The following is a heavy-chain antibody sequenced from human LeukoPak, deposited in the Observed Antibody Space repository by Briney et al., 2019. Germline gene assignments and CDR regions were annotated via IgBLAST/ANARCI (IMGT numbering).Heavy chain of an antibody. CDR1: GGSISSGSYY. CDR2: IYTSGST. Sequence: SETLSLTCTVSGGSISSGSYYWSWIRQPAGKGLEWIGRIYTSGSTNYNPSLKSRVTISVDTSKNQFSLKLSSVTAADTAVYYCARGPSSWAYYFDYWGQGTLVTVSS. CDR3: ARGPSSWAYYFDY. D-gene: IGHD6-13*01. J-gene: IGHJ4*02. V-gene: IGHV4-61*02.